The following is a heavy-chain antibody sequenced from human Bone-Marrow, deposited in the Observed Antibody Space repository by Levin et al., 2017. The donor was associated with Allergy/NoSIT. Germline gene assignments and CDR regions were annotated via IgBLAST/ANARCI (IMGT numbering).Heavy chain of an antibody. Sequence: SETLSLTCTVSGTSISGEDYYWAWLRQSPAKGLEWIGNIYHTGSTYYNPSLQSRVIIFADTSKSQFFLSLTSVTATDTAVYYCARPNWNLAWAIDVWGQGTAVTVSS. CDR2: IYHTGST. D-gene: IGHD1-20*01. J-gene: IGHJ6*02. CDR1: GTSISGEDYY. V-gene: IGHV4-39*01. CDR3: ARPNWNLAWAIDV.